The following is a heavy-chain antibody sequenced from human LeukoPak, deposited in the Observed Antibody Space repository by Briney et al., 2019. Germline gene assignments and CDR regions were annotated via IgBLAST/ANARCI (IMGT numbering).Heavy chain of an antibody. D-gene: IGHD2-2*01. CDR2: INPNSGGT. V-gene: IGHV1-2*02. CDR1: GYTFTGYY. CDR3: AREAWSGIVVVPAAMNY. J-gene: IGHJ4*02. Sequence: ASVKVSCKASGYTFTGYYMHWVRQAPGQGLEWMGWINPNSGGTNYAQKFQGRVTMTRDTSISTAYMELSRLRSDDTAVYYCAREAWSGIVVVPAAMNYWGQGTLVTVSS.